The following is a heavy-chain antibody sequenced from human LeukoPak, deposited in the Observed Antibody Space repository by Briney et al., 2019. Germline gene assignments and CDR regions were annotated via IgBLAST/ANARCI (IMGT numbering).Heavy chain of an antibody. J-gene: IGHJ3*01. Sequence: GGSLRLSCAASGFXCSSYEINWVRQAPGKGLEWDSYISVSGTTILYADSVEGRFTISRDSARNSLHLQMNSLRAEDTAVYYCARGGSSGYYYNAFDVWGQGTLVTVSS. CDR1: GFXCSSYE. V-gene: IGHV3-48*03. D-gene: IGHD3-22*01. CDR3: ARGGSSGYYYNAFDV. CDR2: ISVSGTTI.